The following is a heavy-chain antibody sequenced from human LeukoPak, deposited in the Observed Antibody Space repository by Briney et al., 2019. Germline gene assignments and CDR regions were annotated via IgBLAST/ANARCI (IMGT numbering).Heavy chain of an antibody. J-gene: IGHJ4*02. CDR1: GFTFSSYA. D-gene: IGHD3-3*01. CDR3: ATSTFWSGYLS. V-gene: IGHV3-23*01. Sequence: GGSLRLSCAASGFTFSSYAMSWVRQAPGKGLEWVSAISGSGGSTYYADSVKGRFTISRDNSKNTLYLQMNSLRAEDTAVYYCATSTFWSGYLSWGQGTLVTVSS. CDR2: ISGSGGST.